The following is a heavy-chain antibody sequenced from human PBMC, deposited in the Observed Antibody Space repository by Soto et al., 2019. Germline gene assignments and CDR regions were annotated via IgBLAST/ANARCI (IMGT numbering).Heavy chain of an antibody. CDR3: ARRRGSNGWFDL. J-gene: IGHJ5*02. V-gene: IGHV1-8*01. CDR2: MNPDSGNT. CDR1: GYTFINYD. D-gene: IGHD2-8*01. Sequence: ASVKVSCKASGYTFINYDINWVRQATGQGLEWVGWMNPDSGNTGYAQNFQGRVTMTGNTSISSVYMELSSLTSGDTAVYYCARRRGSNGWFDLWGQGTLVTVSS.